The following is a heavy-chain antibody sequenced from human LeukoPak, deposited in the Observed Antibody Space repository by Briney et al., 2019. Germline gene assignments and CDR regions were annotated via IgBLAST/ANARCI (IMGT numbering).Heavy chain of an antibody. CDR2: ISTNSGTT. CDR1: GYTFSNSG. CDR3: ARSGGYYFYMDV. J-gene: IGHJ6*03. Sequence: ASVKVSCKASGYTFSNSGISWARQAPGQGLEWMGWISTNSGTTNYAHNLQGRLTMTTGTSTSTAYMELRNLKSDDTAVYYCARSGGYYFYMDVWGKGTTVTVSS. D-gene: IGHD1-26*01. V-gene: IGHV1-18*01.